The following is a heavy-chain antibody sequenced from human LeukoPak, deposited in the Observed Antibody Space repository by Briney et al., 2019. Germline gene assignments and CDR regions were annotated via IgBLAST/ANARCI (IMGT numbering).Heavy chain of an antibody. Sequence: SETLSLTCAVYGGSFSGYYWSWIRQPPGKGLEWIGEINRSGSTNYNPSLKSRVTISVDTSKNQFSLKLSSVTAADTAVYYCAKFVVVPAANWFDPWGQGTLVTVSS. J-gene: IGHJ5*02. CDR3: AKFVVVPAANWFDP. D-gene: IGHD2-2*01. CDR2: INRSGST. CDR1: GGSFSGYY. V-gene: IGHV4-34*01.